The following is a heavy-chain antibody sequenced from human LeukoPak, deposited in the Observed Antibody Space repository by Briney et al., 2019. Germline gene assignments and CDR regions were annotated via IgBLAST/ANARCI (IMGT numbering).Heavy chain of an antibody. V-gene: IGHV3-30*03. D-gene: IGHD3-22*01. CDR2: ISYDGNNI. Sequence: PGGSLRLSCAASGFSFSNHHMHWVRQAPGKGLEWVAVISYDGNNIYYAESVKGRFTISRDTSKNTLYLQMNSLRAEDTAVYYCARKYYDSSGYLYFDYWGQGTLVTVSS. CDR1: GFSFSNHH. J-gene: IGHJ4*02. CDR3: ARKYYDSSGYLYFDY.